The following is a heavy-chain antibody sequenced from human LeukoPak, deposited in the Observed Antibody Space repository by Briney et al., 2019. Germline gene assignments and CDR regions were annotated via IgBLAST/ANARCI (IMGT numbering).Heavy chain of an antibody. Sequence: GGSLRLSCAASGFTFSSHAMNWVRQAPGKGLEWVSGISGSGGSTNYADSVKGRFTMSRDNSKSTLYLQMNSLRAEDTAVYYCAKSGRNWAYLEYWGQGTLVTVSS. CDR2: ISGSGGST. D-gene: IGHD7-27*01. CDR1: GFTFSSHA. CDR3: AKSGRNWAYLEY. V-gene: IGHV3-23*01. J-gene: IGHJ4*02.